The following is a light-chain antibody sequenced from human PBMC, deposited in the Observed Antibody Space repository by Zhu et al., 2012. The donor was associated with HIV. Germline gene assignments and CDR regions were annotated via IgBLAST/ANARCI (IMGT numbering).Light chain of an antibody. Sequence: DIQMTQAPSTLSASVGDRVTITCRASQSISTRLAWFQQKPGRAPKLLIYHASILESGVPSRFGGSGSGTEFTLTISSLQPDDSATYFCQHYDRYSPTFGQGTKVEIK. V-gene: IGKV1-5*03. CDR3: QHYDRYSPT. J-gene: IGKJ1*01. CDR2: HAS. CDR1: QSISTR.